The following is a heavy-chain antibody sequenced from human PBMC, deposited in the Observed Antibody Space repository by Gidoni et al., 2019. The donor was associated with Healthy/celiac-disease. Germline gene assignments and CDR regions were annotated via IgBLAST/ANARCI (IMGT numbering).Heavy chain of an antibody. CDR1: AGTFSSYT. D-gene: IGHD6-19*01. CDR3: ARDAPGYSSGWGYFQH. CDR2: IIPILGIA. V-gene: IGHV1-69*08. Sequence: QVQLVQSGAEVKKPGSSVKVSCKASAGTFSSYTISWVRQSPGQGLEWMGRIIPILGIANYAQKFQGRVTITADKSTSTAYMELSSLRSEDTAVYYCARDAPGYSSGWGYFQHWGQGTLVTVSS. J-gene: IGHJ1*01.